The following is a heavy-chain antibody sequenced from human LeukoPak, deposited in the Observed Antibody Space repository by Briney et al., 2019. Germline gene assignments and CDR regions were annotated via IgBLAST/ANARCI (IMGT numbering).Heavy chain of an antibody. CDR3: AIYCSSTSCYPLDAFDI. CDR1: GFTFSSYW. CDR2: MKQHGSEK. J-gene: IGHJ3*02. Sequence: GGSLRLSCAASGFTFSSYWMSWVRQAPGKGLEWVANMKQHGSEKYYVDSVKGRFTISRDNAKSSLYLQMNSLRAEDAAVYYCAIYCSSTSCYPLDAFDIWGQGTMVTVSS. V-gene: IGHV3-7*01. D-gene: IGHD2-2*01.